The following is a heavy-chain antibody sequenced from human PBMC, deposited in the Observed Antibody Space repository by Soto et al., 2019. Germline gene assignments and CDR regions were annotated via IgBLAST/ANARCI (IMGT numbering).Heavy chain of an antibody. D-gene: IGHD5-18*01. CDR2: IYHSGST. CDR3: AREGRKYSYGFDY. J-gene: IGHJ4*02. V-gene: IGHV4-30-2*01. CDR1: GGSISSGGYS. Sequence: QLQLQESGSGLVKPSQTLSLTCAVSGGSISSGGYSWSWLRQPPGKGLEWIGYIYHSGSTYYNPSLKSRVTISVDRSKNQFSLKLSSVTAADTAVYYFAREGRKYSYGFDYWGQGTLVTVSS.